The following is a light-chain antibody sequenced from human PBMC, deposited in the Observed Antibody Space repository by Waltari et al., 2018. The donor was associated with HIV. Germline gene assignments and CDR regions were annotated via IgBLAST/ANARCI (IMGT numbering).Light chain of an antibody. Sequence: QPVLPQLPSMPGTPGQTVTLPCSGCNSNHGHSSLYWYQHLPRTTPRLLIYSNNERPSGVPDRFSGSKSGTSASLTISGLRSEDEADYYCSTWDESQSFQVFGGGTKVTVL. CDR3: STWDESQSFQV. CDR2: SNN. CDR1: NSNHGHSS. J-gene: IGLJ3*02. V-gene: IGLV1-47*01.